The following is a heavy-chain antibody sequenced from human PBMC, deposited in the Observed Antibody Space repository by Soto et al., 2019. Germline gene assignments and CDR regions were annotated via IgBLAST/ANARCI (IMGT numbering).Heavy chain of an antibody. J-gene: IGHJ4*02. Sequence: QLQLQESGPGLVKPSETLSLTCTVSGGSISSSSYYWGWIRQPPGKGLEGIGGIYYSGSTSYNPSLKRRLTISVDTPKNQFSLKLSSVTAADTAVYYCARHTPAISISDHWGQGTLVTVSS. D-gene: IGHD2-15*01. CDR3: ARHTPAISISDH. CDR1: GGSISSSSYY. V-gene: IGHV4-39*01. CDR2: IYYSGST.